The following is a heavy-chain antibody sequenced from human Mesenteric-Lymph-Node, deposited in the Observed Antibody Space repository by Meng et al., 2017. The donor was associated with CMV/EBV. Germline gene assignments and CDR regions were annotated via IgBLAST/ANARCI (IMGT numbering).Heavy chain of an antibody. CDR3: ARGGCSGGTCYTGISDFDY. Sequence: GESLKISCSASGFPFSSLVMDWVRQAPGKGLQWVAVISYDGRNKYYADSVKGRFTISRDNSKNTLYLQMNSLRPEDTAVYYCARGGCSGGTCYTGISDFDYWGQGTLVTVSS. V-gene: IGHV3-30*04. CDR1: GFPFSSLV. CDR2: ISYDGRNK. J-gene: IGHJ4*02. D-gene: IGHD2-15*01.